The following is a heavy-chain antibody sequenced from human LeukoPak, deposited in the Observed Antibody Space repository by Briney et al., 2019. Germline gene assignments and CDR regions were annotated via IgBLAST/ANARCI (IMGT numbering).Heavy chain of an antibody. J-gene: IGHJ5*02. CDR2: TSGNGGST. V-gene: IGHV3-23*01. CDR3: AKDCSRTSCLDP. CDR1: GFTFSKFV. D-gene: IGHD2-2*01. Sequence: PGGSLRLSCAASGFTFSKFVMNWVRQAPGKGLEWVAATSGNGGSTFYGASVKGRFTISRDNSKNMIYLQMNSLSAEDTAVYYCAKDCSRTSCLDPWGQGTLVTVSS.